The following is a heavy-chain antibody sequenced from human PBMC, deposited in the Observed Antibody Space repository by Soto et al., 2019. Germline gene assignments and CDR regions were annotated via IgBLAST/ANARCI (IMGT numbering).Heavy chain of an antibody. D-gene: IGHD2-15*01. CDR2: IYRGGQT. CDR1: GFTVSNNL. J-gene: IGHJ5*02. V-gene: IGHV3-53*02. Sequence: EVQLVETGGGLMQPGGSLRLSCAASGFTVSNNLMIWVRQAPGKGLEWVSLIYRGGQTNYADSVKGRFTISRDSSKNTLHLEMNSLRAEDTATYYCARNIGPGGQGTLVTFS. CDR3: ARNIGP.